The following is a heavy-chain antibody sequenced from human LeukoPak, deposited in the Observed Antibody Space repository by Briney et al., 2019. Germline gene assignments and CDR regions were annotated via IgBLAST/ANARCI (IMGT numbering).Heavy chain of an antibody. Sequence: PGGSLRLSCAAPEFTFSNYWMNWVRQAPGKVLGWVANIKQDGSEKYYVDSVKGRFTISRDNAKNSLYLQMNSLRAEDTAVYYCARDRRYSYIDYWGQGTLVTVSS. D-gene: IGHD5-18*01. CDR1: EFTFSNYW. CDR3: ARDRRYSYIDY. CDR2: IKQDGSEK. J-gene: IGHJ4*02. V-gene: IGHV3-7*04.